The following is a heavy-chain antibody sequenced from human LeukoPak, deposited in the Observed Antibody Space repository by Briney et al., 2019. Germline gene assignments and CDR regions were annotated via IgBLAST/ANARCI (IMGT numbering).Heavy chain of an antibody. D-gene: IGHD6-13*01. J-gene: IGHJ5*02. CDR3: AKDWAGIAAVNWFDP. CDR1: GFTFSSYA. CDR2: ISGSGGST. V-gene: IGHV3-23*01. Sequence: GGSLSLSCAASGFTFSSYAMSWVRPAPGQGLEWVSAISGSGGSTYYADSVKGRFTISRDNSKNTLYLQMNSLRAEDTAVYYCAKDWAGIAAVNWFDPWGQGTLVTVSS.